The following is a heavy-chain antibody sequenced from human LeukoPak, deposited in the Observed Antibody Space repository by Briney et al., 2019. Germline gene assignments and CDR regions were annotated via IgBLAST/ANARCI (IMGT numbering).Heavy chain of an antibody. CDR1: GGSISSYY. CDR2: IYYSGST. Sequence: PSETLSLTCTVSGGSISSYYWSWIRQPPGKGLEWIGYIYYSGSTNYNPSLKSRVTISVDTSKNQFSLKLSSVTAADTAAYYCASYDILTGPSFDYWGQGTLVTVSS. D-gene: IGHD3-9*01. J-gene: IGHJ4*02. CDR3: ASYDILTGPSFDY. V-gene: IGHV4-59*01.